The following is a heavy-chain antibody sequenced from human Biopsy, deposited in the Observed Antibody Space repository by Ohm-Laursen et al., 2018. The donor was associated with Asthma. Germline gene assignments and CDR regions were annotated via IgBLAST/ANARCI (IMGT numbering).Heavy chain of an antibody. Sequence: SLRLSCAASGFTFSSYAMSWVRQAPRKGLEWVSAISGSGGSTYYADSVKGRFTISRDNSKNTLYLQMNSLRAEDTAVYYCARGDSSGWSHYYFDYWGQGTLVTVSS. V-gene: IGHV3-23*01. CDR3: ARGDSSGWSHYYFDY. CDR2: ISGSGGST. D-gene: IGHD6-19*01. CDR1: GFTFSSYA. J-gene: IGHJ4*02.